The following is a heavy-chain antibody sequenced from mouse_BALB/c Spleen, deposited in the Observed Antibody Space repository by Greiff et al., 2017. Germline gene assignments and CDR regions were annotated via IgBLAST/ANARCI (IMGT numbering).Heavy chain of an antibody. V-gene: IGHV1S22*01. Sequence: KQPGSELVRPGASVKLSCKASGYTFTSYWMHWVKQRHGQGLEWIGNIYPGSGSTNYDEKFKSKGTLTVDTSSSTAYMHLSSLTSEDSAVYYCTRGDDGYYPMDYWGQGTSVTVSS. J-gene: IGHJ4*01. D-gene: IGHD2-3*01. CDR1: GYTFTSYW. CDR2: IYPGSGST. CDR3: TRGDDGYYPMDY.